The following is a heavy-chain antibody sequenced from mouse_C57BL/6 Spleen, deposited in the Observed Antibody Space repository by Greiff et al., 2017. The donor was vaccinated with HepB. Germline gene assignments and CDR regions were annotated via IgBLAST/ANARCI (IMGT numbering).Heavy chain of an antibody. CDR1: GFTFSDYG. V-gene: IGHV5-17*01. Sequence: EVKLVESGGGLVKPGGSLKLSCAASGFTFSDYGMHWVRQATEKGLEWVAYISSGSSTTYYADTVKGQFTISRDNAKNTLFLQMTSLRSEDTAMYYCASDWVYWGQGTTLTVSS. CDR3: ASDWVY. J-gene: IGHJ2*01. CDR2: ISSGSSTT. D-gene: IGHD4-1*01.